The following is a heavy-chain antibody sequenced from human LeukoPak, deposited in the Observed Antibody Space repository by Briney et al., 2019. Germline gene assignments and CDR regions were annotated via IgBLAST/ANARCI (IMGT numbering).Heavy chain of an antibody. CDR1: GFTFSSYG. Sequence: GGSLRLSCAASGFTFSSYGMHWVRQAPGKGLEWVAFIRYDGSNKYYADSVKGRFTISRDNSKNTLYLQMNSLRAEDTAVYYCAKASIAIVVVPAPFDYWGQGTLVTVSS. CDR2: IRYDGSNK. D-gene: IGHD2-2*01. J-gene: IGHJ4*02. CDR3: AKASIAIVVVPAPFDY. V-gene: IGHV3-30*02.